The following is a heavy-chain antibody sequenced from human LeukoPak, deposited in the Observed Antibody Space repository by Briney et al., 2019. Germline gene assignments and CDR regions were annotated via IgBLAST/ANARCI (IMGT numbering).Heavy chain of an antibody. CDR1: GGSISSINW. D-gene: IGHD6-6*01. V-gene: IGHV4-4*02. CDR2: IYHSGST. CDR3: ARARRIAARPAIDY. Sequence: SETLSLTCAVSGGSISSINWLSWVRQPPGKGLEWIGEIYHSGSTNYNPSLGSRVTISVDKSKNQFSLKLSSVAAADTAVYYCARARRIAARPAIDYWGQGTLVTVSS. J-gene: IGHJ4*02.